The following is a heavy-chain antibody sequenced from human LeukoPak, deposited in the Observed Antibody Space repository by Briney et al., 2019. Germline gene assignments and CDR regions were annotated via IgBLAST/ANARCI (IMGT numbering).Heavy chain of an antibody. CDR1: GGSISSGGYS. CDR3: ARVYYDSSGYYYSVTFDY. D-gene: IGHD3-22*01. Sequence: PSETLSLTCAVSGGSISSGGYSWSWIRQPPGKGLEWIGYIYHSGSTYYNPSLKSRVTISVDRSKNQFSLKLSSVTAADTAVYYCARVYYDSSGYYYSVTFDYWGQGTLVTVSS. CDR2: IYHSGST. J-gene: IGHJ4*02. V-gene: IGHV4-30-2*01.